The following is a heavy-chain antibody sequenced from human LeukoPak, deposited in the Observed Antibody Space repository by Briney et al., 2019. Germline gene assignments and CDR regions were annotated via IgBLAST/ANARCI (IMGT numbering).Heavy chain of an antibody. D-gene: IGHD2-2*01. V-gene: IGHV1-18*01. Sequence: ASETLSLNCAGYGFTFSGNCWSWHRPAPGKELKGLGNINNGGRNYAKKLQGRVTMTTDTSTSTAYMELRSLRSDATAVYYCARVIPAATAGDYYYGMDVWGKGTTVTVSS. CDR1: GYGFTFSG. CDR2: GNINNGGR. CDR3: ARVIPAATAGDYYYGMDV. J-gene: IGHJ6*04.